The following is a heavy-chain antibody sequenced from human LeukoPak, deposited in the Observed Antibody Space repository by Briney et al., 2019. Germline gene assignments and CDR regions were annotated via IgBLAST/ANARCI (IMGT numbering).Heavy chain of an antibody. CDR3: ARARYSSSFTYFDY. J-gene: IGHJ4*02. Sequence: SETLSLSCTVSGGSISSYYWSWIRQPPGKGLEWIGYIYYSGSTNYNPSLKSRVTISVDTSKNQFSLKLSSVTAADTAVYYCARARYSSSFTYFDYWGQGTLVTVSS. D-gene: IGHD6-13*01. CDR1: GGSISSYY. CDR2: IYYSGST. V-gene: IGHV4-59*01.